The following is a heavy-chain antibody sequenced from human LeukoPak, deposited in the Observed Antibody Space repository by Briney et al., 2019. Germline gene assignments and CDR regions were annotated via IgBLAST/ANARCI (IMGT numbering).Heavy chain of an antibody. V-gene: IGHV4-39*01. D-gene: IGHD6-13*01. CDR3: ARNKTITAAGTYY. CDR1: GGPISSSTYY. J-gene: IGHJ4*02. CDR2: LYNSAST. Sequence: SETLSLTCTVSGGPISSSTYYWGWIRQPPGKGLEWIGSLYNSASTHYNPSLKSRVTMAVDTSKNRFSLKLRSVTAADTAIYYCARNKTITAAGTYYWGQGTLVTVSS.